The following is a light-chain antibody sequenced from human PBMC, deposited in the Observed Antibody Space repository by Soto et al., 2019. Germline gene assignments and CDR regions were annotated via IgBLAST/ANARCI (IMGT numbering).Light chain of an antibody. V-gene: IGKV3-20*01. CDR1: QSVSSTY. CDR2: GAS. Sequence: EIVLTQSPGTLSLSPGERATLSCRASQSVSSTYLAWYQQKPGQAPRLLIYGASSRTTGIPDRFRGSGSGTDFTLTISRLEPEDFAVYYCQQYVSSPWTFGQGTKVEI. J-gene: IGKJ1*01. CDR3: QQYVSSPWT.